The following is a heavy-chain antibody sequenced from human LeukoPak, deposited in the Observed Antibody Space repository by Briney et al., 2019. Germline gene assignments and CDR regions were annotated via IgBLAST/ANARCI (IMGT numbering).Heavy chain of an antibody. J-gene: IGHJ4*02. D-gene: IGHD4-17*01. Sequence: PGRSLRLSCAASGFTFSSYGMHWVRQAPGKGLEWVAVISYDGSNKYYADSVKGRFTISRDNSKNTLYLQMNSLRAEDTAVYYCAKGGGVTTTLGYWGQGTLVTVSS. CDR3: AKGGGVTTTLGY. CDR2: ISYDGSNK. V-gene: IGHV3-30*18. CDR1: GFTFSSYG.